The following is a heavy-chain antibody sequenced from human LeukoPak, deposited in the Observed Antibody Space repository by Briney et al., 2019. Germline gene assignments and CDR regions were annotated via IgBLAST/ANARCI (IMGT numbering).Heavy chain of an antibody. V-gene: IGHV3-13*01. CDR2: IGTAGDT. J-gene: IGHJ4*02. D-gene: IGHD6-13*01. CDR3: ARWTWYERFFDY. Sequence: GGSLRVSCAASGFTFSSYDMHWVRQATGKGLEWVSAIGTAGDTYYPGSVKGRFTISRENAKNSLYLQMNSLRAGDTAVYYCARWTWYERFFDYWGQGTLVTVSS. CDR1: GFTFSSYD.